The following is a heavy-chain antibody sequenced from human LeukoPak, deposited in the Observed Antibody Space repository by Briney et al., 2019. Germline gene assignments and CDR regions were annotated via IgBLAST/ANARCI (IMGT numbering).Heavy chain of an antibody. D-gene: IGHD4-17*01. Sequence: ASVKVSCKASGYTFTSYGISWVRQAPGQGLERMGWISAYNGNTNYAQKLQGRVTMTTDTSASTAYMELSSLRSEDTAVYYCARVGGPGDYANEWLYYFDYWGQGTLVTVSS. V-gene: IGHV1-18*01. CDR1: GYTFTSYG. CDR2: ISAYNGNT. J-gene: IGHJ4*02. CDR3: ARVGGPGDYANEWLYYFDY.